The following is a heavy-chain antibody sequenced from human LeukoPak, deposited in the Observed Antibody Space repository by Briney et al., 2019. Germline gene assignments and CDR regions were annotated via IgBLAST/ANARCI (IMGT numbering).Heavy chain of an antibody. CDR2: INPTGGST. J-gene: IGHJ3*02. CDR3: ARDSPEQNAFDI. CDR1: GYTFTSYY. D-gene: IGHD1/OR15-1a*01. Sequence: ASVKVSCKASGYTFTSYYMYWVRQAPGQGLEWMGIINPTGGSTSYAEKFQGRVTITRNTSISTAYMELSSLRSEDTAVYYCARDSPEQNAFDIWGQGTMVTVSS. V-gene: IGHV1-46*01.